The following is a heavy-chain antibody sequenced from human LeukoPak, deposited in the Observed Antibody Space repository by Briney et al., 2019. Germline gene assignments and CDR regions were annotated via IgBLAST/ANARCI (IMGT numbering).Heavy chain of an antibody. CDR2: IYYSGST. CDR1: GASITSYY. J-gene: IGHJ4*02. D-gene: IGHD6-13*01. Sequence: PSETLSLTCTVSGASITSYYWSWIRQPPGKGLEWIGYIYYSGSTNYNPSLKSRVTISADTSKNQFSLKLSSVTAADTAVYYCARNIAGIAAAGIDYWGQRTLVTVSS. CDR3: ARNIAGIAAAGIDY. V-gene: IGHV4-59*01.